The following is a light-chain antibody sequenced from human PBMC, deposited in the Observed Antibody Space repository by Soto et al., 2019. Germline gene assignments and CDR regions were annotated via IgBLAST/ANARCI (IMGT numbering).Light chain of an antibody. CDR3: QQYADSSPT. CDR2: GAS. CDR1: LNVTGRF. J-gene: IGKJ1*01. Sequence: IVLTQSPGTLSLSPGESATLSCRASLNVTGRFLAWFHHKPGHSPRLLLYGASRRATGIPERFSGDGSGTDFTLTISRLEPDDFAIYYCQQYADSSPTFGQGTKVDIK. V-gene: IGKV3-20*01.